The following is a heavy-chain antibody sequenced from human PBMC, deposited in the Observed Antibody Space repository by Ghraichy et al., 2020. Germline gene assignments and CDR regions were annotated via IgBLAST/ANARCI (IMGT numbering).Heavy chain of an antibody. V-gene: IGHV3-7*03. Sequence: GGSLRLSCAASGSTFNDFWMTWVRQAPGKGLQWVANINPDGSEKYYVDSVKGRFTISRDNAKNSLYLQMNSLRAEDTAVYYCARPTSGFSNWGQGNLVTVSS. CDR1: GSTFNDFW. CDR3: ARPTSGFSN. J-gene: IGHJ4*02. CDR2: INPDGSEK. D-gene: IGHD3-22*01.